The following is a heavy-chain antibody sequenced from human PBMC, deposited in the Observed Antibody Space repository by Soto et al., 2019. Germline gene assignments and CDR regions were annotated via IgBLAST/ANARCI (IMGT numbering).Heavy chain of an antibody. CDR3: ARSIVVVTALDD. V-gene: IGHV1-3*01. J-gene: IGHJ4*02. Sequence: GASVKVSCKTSGYTFTSYAMHWVRQAPGQRLEWMGWINAGNGNTKYSQKFQGRVTITGDTSASTAYMELSSLRSEDTAVYYCARSIVVVTALDDWGQGTLVTVSS. D-gene: IGHD2-21*02. CDR2: INAGNGNT. CDR1: GYTFTSYA.